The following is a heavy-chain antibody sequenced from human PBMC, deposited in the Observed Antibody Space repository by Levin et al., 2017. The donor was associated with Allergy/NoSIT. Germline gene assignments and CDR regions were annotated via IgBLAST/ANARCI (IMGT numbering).Heavy chain of an antibody. J-gene: IGHJ3*02. V-gene: IGHV3-66*01. CDR2: IYSSGST. Sequence: PGGSLRLSCAASGFTVSNNYMSWVRQAPGKGLEWVSVIYSSGSTYYAESVKGRFTISRDNSKNTLYLQMNNLRDEDTAVFYCARGPSRTTICGVAGAFDIWGQGTMVTVSS. CDR3: ARGPSRTTICGVAGAFDI. CDR1: GFTVSNNY. D-gene: IGHD3-3*01.